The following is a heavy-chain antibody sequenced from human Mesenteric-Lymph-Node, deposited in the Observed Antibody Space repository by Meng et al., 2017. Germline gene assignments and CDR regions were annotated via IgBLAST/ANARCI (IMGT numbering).Heavy chain of an antibody. CDR2: IHWNDNE. CDR3: AHRVSYSGMDV. CDR1: GFSLSTSEEA. V-gene: IGHV2-5*01. D-gene: IGHD3-16*02. J-gene: IGHJ6*02. Sequence: SGSTLVKPTQTLTLTCTFSGFSLSTSEEAVAWIRQPPGKALEWLALIHWNDNERYTPSLKSRLTITKDTSKNQVVLTMTKMDPEDTGTYYCAHRVSYSGMDVWGQGTTVTVSS.